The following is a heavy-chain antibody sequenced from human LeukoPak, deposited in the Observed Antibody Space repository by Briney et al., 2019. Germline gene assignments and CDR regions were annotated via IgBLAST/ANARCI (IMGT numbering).Heavy chain of an antibody. Sequence: SETLSLTCAVYGGSFSGYYWSWIRQPPGKGLEWIGEINHSGSTNYNPSLKSRVTTSVDTSKNQFSLKLSSVTAADTAVYYCARGNSGYYGSGSICDYWGQGTLVTVSS. D-gene: IGHD3-10*01. CDR1: GGSFSGYY. V-gene: IGHV4-34*01. CDR3: ARGNSGYYGSGSICDY. J-gene: IGHJ4*02. CDR2: INHSGST.